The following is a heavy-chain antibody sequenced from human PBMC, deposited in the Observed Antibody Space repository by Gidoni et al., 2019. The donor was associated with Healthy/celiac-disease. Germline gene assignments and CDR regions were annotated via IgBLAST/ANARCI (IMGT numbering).Heavy chain of an antibody. J-gene: IGHJ6*02. D-gene: IGHD2-15*01. CDR3: AKDKSAATFNGMDV. CDR2: ISWNSGSI. V-gene: IGHV3-9*01. CDR1: GFTFDDYA. Sequence: EVQLVESGGGLVQPGRSLRLSCAASGFTFDDYAMHWVRQAPGKGLEWVSGISWNSGSIGYADSVKGRFTISRDNAKNSLYLQMNSLRAEDTALYYCAKDKSAATFNGMDVWGQGTTVTVSS.